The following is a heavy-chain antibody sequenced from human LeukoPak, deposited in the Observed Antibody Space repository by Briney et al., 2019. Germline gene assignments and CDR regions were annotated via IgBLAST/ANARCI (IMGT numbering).Heavy chain of an antibody. Sequence: AGGSLRLSCAASGFTFSSHAMSWVRQAPGKGLAWVSAISGSGGSTYYADSVKGRFTISRDNSKNTLYLQMNSLRAEDTAVYYCAKREISSGWFDYWGQGTLVTVSS. CDR3: AKREISSGWFDY. D-gene: IGHD6-19*01. J-gene: IGHJ4*02. V-gene: IGHV3-23*01. CDR1: GFTFSSHA. CDR2: ISGSGGST.